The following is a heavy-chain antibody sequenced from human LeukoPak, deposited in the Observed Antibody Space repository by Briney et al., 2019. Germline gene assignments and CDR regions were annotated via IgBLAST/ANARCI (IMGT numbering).Heavy chain of an antibody. J-gene: IGHJ3*02. D-gene: IGHD3-9*01. V-gene: IGHV4-31*03. CDR2: IYYSGST. Sequence: SQTLSLTCTVSGGSISIGGYYWSWIRQHPGKGLEWFGYIYYSGSTYYNPSLKSRVTISVDTSKNQFSLKLSSVTAADTAVYYCAARGYYDILTGYYFAFDIWGQGTMVTVSS. CDR3: AARGYYDILTGYYFAFDI. CDR1: GGSISIGGYY.